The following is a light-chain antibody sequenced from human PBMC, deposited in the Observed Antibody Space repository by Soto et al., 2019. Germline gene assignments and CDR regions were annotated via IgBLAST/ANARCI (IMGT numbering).Light chain of an antibody. Sequence: EVVLTQSPGTLSLSPGERATLSCRASQSIARTYLAWYQQKPGQAPRLLIYDISTRATGIPDRFSASGSGTDLTLTISGRETEDFAVYYCQQYGYSPITFGQGTRLEIK. V-gene: IGKV3-20*01. J-gene: IGKJ5*01. CDR2: DIS. CDR3: QQYGYSPIT. CDR1: QSIARTY.